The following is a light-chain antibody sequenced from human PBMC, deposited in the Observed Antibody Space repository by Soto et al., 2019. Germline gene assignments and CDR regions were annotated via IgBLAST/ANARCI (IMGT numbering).Light chain of an antibody. Sequence: QSALTQPASVSGSPGQSITISCTGSSSDIGAYDYVSWYQQRPVKAPKLMIFDVTNRPSGVSDRFSGSKSGNTASLTISDLQTEDEADYYCSSYTSSSTPYVFGTGTKVTVL. CDR3: SSYTSSSTPYV. V-gene: IGLV2-14*01. CDR1: SSDIGAYDY. J-gene: IGLJ1*01. CDR2: DVT.